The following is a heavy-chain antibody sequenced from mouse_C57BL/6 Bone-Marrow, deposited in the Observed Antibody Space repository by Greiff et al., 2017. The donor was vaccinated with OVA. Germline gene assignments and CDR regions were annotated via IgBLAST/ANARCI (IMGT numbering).Heavy chain of an antibody. CDR2: INPNYGTT. J-gene: IGHJ4*01. D-gene: IGHD1-1*01. Sequence: VQLQQSGPELVKPGASVKISCKASGYSFNDYNMNWVKQSNGKSLEWIGVINPNYGTTSYNQKFKGKATLTVDQSSSTAYMQLNSLTSEDSAVYYCAREITTVVARAMDYWGQGTSVTVSS. CDR3: AREITTVVARAMDY. CDR1: GYSFNDYN. V-gene: IGHV1-39*01.